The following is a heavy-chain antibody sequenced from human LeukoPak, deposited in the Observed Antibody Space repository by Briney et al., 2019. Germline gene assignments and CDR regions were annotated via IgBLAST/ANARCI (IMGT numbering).Heavy chain of an antibody. CDR3: ARGTPSSSGWLYYGMDV. D-gene: IGHD6-19*01. Sequence: GASVKVSCKASGYTFTSYEINWVRQATGQGLEWMGWMSPNSGNTGYAQKFQGRVTMTRNTSISTAYMELSSLRSEDTAVYYCARGTPSSSGWLYYGMDVWGQGTTVTVSS. CDR2: MSPNSGNT. J-gene: IGHJ6*02. CDR1: GYTFTSYE. V-gene: IGHV1-8*01.